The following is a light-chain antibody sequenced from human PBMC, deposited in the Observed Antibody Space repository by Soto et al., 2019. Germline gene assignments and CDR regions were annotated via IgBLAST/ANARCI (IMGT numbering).Light chain of an antibody. Sequence: DIQVTQSPSTLSASVRDGVTDTCRASQSISISLAWYQQRPGKAPKLLIYKASSLETGVPSRFSGSGSGTEFTLTISSLQPDDFATYYCQQYNSDWNTFGQGTKVDIK. J-gene: IGKJ2*01. CDR1: QSISIS. V-gene: IGKV1-5*03. CDR2: KAS. CDR3: QQYNSDWNT.